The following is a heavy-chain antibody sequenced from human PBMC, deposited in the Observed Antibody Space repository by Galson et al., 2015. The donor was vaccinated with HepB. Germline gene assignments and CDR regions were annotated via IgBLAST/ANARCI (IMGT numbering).Heavy chain of an antibody. CDR1: GDSIVSFNW. CDR2: IYHIGAT. J-gene: IGHJ4*02. D-gene: IGHD6-13*01. V-gene: IGHV4-4*02. Sequence: SETLSLTCAVSGDSIVSFNWWSWVRQSPGKGLEWIGEIYHIGATNYNPSLKTRVTISVDKSKNEFSLKLTSVTAADTAVYYCARGPGSSSWLFDYWGQGTLVTVSS. CDR3: ARGPGSSSWLFDY.